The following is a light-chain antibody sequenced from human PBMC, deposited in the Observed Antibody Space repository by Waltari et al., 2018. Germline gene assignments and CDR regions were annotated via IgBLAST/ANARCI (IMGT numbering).Light chain of an antibody. CDR2: DVS. CDR3: SSYTTRGTWV. J-gene: IGLJ3*02. V-gene: IGLV2-14*03. CDR1: FSDVGAYAY. Sequence: QSALTQPASVSGSPGQSITFPCTGAFSDVGAYAYFSWYQQLPGRAPKLLSYDVSHRPSGVSDRLSGSKSGNTASLTISGLQPEDEADYYCSSYTTRGTWVFGGGTKLTVL.